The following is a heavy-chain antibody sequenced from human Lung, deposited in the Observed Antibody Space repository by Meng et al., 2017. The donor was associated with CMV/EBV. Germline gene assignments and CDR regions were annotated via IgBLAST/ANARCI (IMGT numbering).Heavy chain of an antibody. J-gene: IGHJ4*02. CDR3: ATRMPTVTTGDY. D-gene: IGHD4-17*01. Sequence: GGSXRLXCAASGFTFSSYSVNWVRQAPGKGLEWVSSISSSSSYIYYADPVKGRFTISRDNAKKSLYLQMNSLRAEDTARYYCATRMPTVTTGDYWGQGTXVTVSS. CDR2: ISSSSSYI. V-gene: IGHV3-21*01. CDR1: GFTFSSYS.